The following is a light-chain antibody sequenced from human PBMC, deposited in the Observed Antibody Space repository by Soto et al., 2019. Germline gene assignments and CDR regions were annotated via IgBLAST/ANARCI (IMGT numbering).Light chain of an antibody. CDR3: SLYTASSSYV. CDR2: EVS. Sequence: QSVLTQPPSVSGSPGQSVTISCTGTSSDVGSYNRVSWYQQPPGTAPKLMIYEVSNRPSGVPDRFSGSKSGNTASLPISGLQPEDEADYYCSLYTASSSYVFGTRTKVTVL. V-gene: IGLV2-18*01. CDR1: SSDVGSYNR. J-gene: IGLJ1*01.